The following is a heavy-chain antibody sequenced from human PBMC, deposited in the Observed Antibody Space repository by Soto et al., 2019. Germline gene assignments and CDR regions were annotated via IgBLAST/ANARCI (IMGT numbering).Heavy chain of an antibody. D-gene: IGHD6-19*01. Sequence: KPSETLSLTCAVYGGSFSGYYWSWIRQPPGKGLEWIGEINHSGSTNYNPSLKSRVTISVDTSKNQFSLKLSSVTAADTAVYYCAARRNQWLVPSLFDYWGQGTLVTVSS. CDR1: GGSFSGYY. J-gene: IGHJ4*02. V-gene: IGHV4-34*01. CDR2: INHSGST. CDR3: AARRNQWLVPSLFDY.